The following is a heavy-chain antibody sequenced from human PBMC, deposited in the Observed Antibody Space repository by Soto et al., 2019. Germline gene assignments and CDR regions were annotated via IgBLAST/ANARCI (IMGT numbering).Heavy chain of an antibody. CDR3: ARDRGACTDY. D-gene: IGHD3-10*01. CDR1: GYTFTSYA. V-gene: IGHV1-3*01. Sequence: ASVKVSYKASGYTFTSYAMHWVRQAPGQRLEWMGWINAGNGNTKYSQKFQGRATITRDTTASTDYMELSSLRSDATAVYYCARDRGACTDYWGQGTLVTVSS. CDR2: INAGNGNT. J-gene: IGHJ4*02.